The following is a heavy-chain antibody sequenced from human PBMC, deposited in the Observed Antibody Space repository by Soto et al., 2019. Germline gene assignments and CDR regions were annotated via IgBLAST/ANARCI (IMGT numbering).Heavy chain of an antibody. CDR2: IYYSGST. CDR1: GDSISSGDYY. J-gene: IGHJ5*02. D-gene: IGHD4-4*01. CDR3: ARGNTVANWFDP. Sequence: PSETLSLTCTVAGDSISSGDYYWSWIRQPPGKGLEWIGYIYYSGSTYYNPSLKSRINISVDTSKDRFSLKLSSVTAAYTAVYFCARGNTVANWFDPWGQGTLVTVSS. V-gene: IGHV4-30-4*01.